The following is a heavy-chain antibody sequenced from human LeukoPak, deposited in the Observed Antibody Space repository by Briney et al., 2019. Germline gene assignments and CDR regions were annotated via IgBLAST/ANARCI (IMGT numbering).Heavy chain of an antibody. CDR2: ISYDGSNK. J-gene: IGHJ6*02. V-gene: IGHV3-30*18. D-gene: IGHD2-21*02. CDR3: AKDLVTSRYYYYYGMDV. Sequence: SGGSLRLSCAASGFTFSSYGMHWVRQAPGKGLEGVAVISYDGSNKYYADSVKGRFPISRDNSKNTLYLQMNSLRAEDTAVYYCAKDLVTSRYYYYYGMDVWGQGTTVTVSS. CDR1: GFTFSSYG.